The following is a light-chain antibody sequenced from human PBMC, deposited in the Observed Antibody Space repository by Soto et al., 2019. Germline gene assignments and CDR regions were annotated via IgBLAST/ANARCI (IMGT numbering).Light chain of an antibody. CDR1: SSNIGSNT. J-gene: IGLJ3*02. V-gene: IGLV1-44*01. CDR2: SNN. CDR3: AAWDDSLNGFWV. Sequence: QSVLTQPPSASGTPGQRVTISCSGSSSNIGSNTVNWYQQLPGTAPKHLIYSNNQRPSGVPDRFSGSKSCTSASLAISGLQSEDEADYYCAAWDDSLNGFWVFGGGTKLTVL.